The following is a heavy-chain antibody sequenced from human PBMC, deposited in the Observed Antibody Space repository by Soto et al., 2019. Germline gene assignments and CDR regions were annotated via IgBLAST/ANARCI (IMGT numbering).Heavy chain of an antibody. CDR1: GYSFTSYV. CDR3: ARGVENIVVVLDVFGYYGMDV. D-gene: IGHD2-2*01. Sequence: SVKVSCKASGYSFTSYVIYWVRQAPVQRLEWMGWINAGNGNTKYSQKFQGRVTITSDTSASTAYMELSSLRSEDTAVYFCARGVENIVVVLDVFGYYGMDVWGQGTTVTVSS. V-gene: IGHV1-3*01. CDR2: INAGNGNT. J-gene: IGHJ6*02.